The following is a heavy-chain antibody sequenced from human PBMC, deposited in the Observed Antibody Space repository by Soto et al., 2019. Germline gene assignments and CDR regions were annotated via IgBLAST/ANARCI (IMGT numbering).Heavy chain of an antibody. CDR1: GGSISSYY. Sequence: QVQLQESGPGLVKPSETLSLTCTVSGGSISSYYWSWNRQPPGKGLEWIGYIYYSGSTNYNPSLKSRVTISVDTSKNQFSLKLSSVTAADTAVYYCARESGSYYRYWGQGTLVTVSS. CDR2: IYYSGST. D-gene: IGHD1-26*01. CDR3: ARESGSYYRY. J-gene: IGHJ4*02. V-gene: IGHV4-59*01.